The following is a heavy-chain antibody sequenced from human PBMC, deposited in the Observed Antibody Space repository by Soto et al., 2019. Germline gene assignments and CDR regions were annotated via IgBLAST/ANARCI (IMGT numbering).Heavy chain of an antibody. CDR3: ASGRSYSGSYCFDY. CDR1: GGTFNTYT. Sequence: QVQLVQSGAEVKKPGASVKVSCEASGGTFNTYTINWVRQAPGRGLERVGQIVQMYDSVNYAENFQGRVKMTADKPTKTANMELTSLRSEDTALYFSASGRSYSGSYCFDYWGQGTLVTVSS. V-gene: IGHV1-69*06. J-gene: IGHJ4*02. CDR2: IVQMYDSV. D-gene: IGHD1-26*01.